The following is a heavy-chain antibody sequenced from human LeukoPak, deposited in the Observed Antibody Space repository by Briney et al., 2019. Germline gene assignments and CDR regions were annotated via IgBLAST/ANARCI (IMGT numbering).Heavy chain of an antibody. J-gene: IGHJ3*01. CDR3: ARGSGSDDAFDL. Sequence: GGSLRLSCAASGFTFSSYGMHWVRQAPGKGLEWVAFIRYDGSNKYYADSVKGRFTISRDNSKNTLYLQMNSLRAEDTALYYCARGSGSDDAFDLWGQGTMVTVSS. D-gene: IGHD1-26*01. V-gene: IGHV3-30*02. CDR1: GFTFSSYG. CDR2: IRYDGSNK.